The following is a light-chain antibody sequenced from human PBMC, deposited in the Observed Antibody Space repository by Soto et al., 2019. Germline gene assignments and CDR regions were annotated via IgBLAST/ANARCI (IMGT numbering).Light chain of an antibody. CDR2: GAS. J-gene: IGKJ1*01. CDR1: QSVSSSY. V-gene: IGKV3-20*01. Sequence: ELVLTQSPGTLSLSPGERATLSCRASQSVSSSYLAWYQQKPGQAPRLLIYGASSRATGIPDRFSGSGSGTDFTLTISRLEPEDFAVYFWQQSGSSPRTFGQGTKVEIK. CDR3: QQSGSSPRT.